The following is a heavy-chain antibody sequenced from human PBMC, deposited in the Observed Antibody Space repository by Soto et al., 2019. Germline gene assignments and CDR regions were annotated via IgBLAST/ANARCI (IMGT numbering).Heavy chain of an antibody. CDR3: ERHPYDFWSYKCFDP. Sequence: GDSLKISCQGSGYSFTSYWISWVRQMPGKGLEWMGRIDPSDSYTNYSPSFQGHVTISADKSISTAYLQWSSLKASDTARYYCERHPYDFWSYKCFDPWGQRTLVTVSS. J-gene: IGHJ5*02. CDR2: IDPSDSYT. D-gene: IGHD3-3*01. V-gene: IGHV5-10-1*01. CDR1: GYSFTSYW.